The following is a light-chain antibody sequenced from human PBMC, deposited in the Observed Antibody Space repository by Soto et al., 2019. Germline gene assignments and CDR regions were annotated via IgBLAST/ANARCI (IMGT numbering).Light chain of an antibody. CDR2: WVS. CDR1: RSDVGNYNY. V-gene: IGLV2-14*01. Sequence: QSALTQPASVSGSPGQSITISCTGTRSDVGNYNYVSWYQQHPGKAPKLMIYWVSDRPSGVPDRFSGSKSGNTASLTISGLQADDEADYYCSSYTTRSTLVFGGGTKVTVL. CDR3: SSYTTRSTLV. J-gene: IGLJ1*01.